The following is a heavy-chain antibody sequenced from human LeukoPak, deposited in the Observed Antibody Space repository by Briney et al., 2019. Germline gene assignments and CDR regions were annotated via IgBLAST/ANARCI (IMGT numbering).Heavy chain of an antibody. Sequence: GGSLILSCAASAFNFSNAWMGWVRQAPGKGLEWVGRIKCNTDGGTTDFAAPVKGRFTISRDDSKNTLYLQMDSLKTEDTALYYCTTGYCSVTSCHRSLYFDYWGQGTLVTVSS. CDR3: TTGYCSVTSCHRSLYFDY. V-gene: IGHV3-15*01. CDR2: IKCNTDGGTT. CDR1: AFNFSNAW. J-gene: IGHJ4*02. D-gene: IGHD2-2*01.